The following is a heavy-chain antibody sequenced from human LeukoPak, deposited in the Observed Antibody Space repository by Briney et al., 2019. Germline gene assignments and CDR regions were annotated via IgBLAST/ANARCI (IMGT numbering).Heavy chain of an antibody. V-gene: IGHV4-34*01. Sequence: RASETLSLTCAVYGGSFSGYYWSWIRQPPGKGLEWIGEINHSGSTNYNPSLKSRVTISVDTSKNQFSLKLSSVTAADTAVYYCARQGLSTMIVVVPKLGFDYWGQGTLVTVSS. CDR1: GGSFSGYY. CDR2: INHSGST. CDR3: ARQGLSTMIVVVPKLGFDY. J-gene: IGHJ4*02. D-gene: IGHD3-22*01.